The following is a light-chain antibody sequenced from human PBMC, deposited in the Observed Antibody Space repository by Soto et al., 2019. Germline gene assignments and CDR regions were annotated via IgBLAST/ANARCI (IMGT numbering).Light chain of an antibody. CDR2: SNN. CDR3: AAWDDSLNSYV. CDR1: SSNIGSNT. Sequence: QSVLTQPPSASGTPGQRVTSSCSGSSSNIGSNTVNWYQQLPGTAPKLLIYSNNHRPSGVPDRFSGSKSVTSASLAISGLQSEDETDYYCAAWDDSLNSYVFGTGTKVTVL. J-gene: IGLJ1*01. V-gene: IGLV1-44*01.